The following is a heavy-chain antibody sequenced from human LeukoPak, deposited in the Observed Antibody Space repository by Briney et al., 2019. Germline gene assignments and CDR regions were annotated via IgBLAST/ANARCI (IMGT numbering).Heavy chain of an antibody. D-gene: IGHD6-13*01. V-gene: IGHV3-21*01. CDR2: ITSGGTYM. J-gene: IGHJ4*02. Sequence: GGSLRLSCAASGLSFTSYSMTWVRQAPGKELEWVSSITSGGTYMYYADSLKGRFTISRDNAKNSLYLQMNSLRVEDTAVYYCARGFGSTWATEYWGQGTLVTVSS. CDR1: GLSFTSYS. CDR3: ARGFGSTWATEY.